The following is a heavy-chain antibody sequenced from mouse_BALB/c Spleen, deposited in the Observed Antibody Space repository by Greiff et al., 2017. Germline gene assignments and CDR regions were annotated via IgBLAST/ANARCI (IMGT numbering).Heavy chain of an antibody. CDR2: IWWDDNK. D-gene: IGHD2-14*01. Sequence: QVTLKESGPGILQPSQTLSLTCSFSGFSLSTSGMGVGWIRQPSGEGLEWLADIWWDDNKYYNPSLKSRLTISKDTSSNQVFLKITSVDTADTATYYCARRAYRYDEGYAMDDWGQGTSVTVSS. V-gene: IGHV8-5*01. CDR1: GFSLSTSGMG. J-gene: IGHJ4*01. CDR3: ARRAYRYDEGYAMDD.